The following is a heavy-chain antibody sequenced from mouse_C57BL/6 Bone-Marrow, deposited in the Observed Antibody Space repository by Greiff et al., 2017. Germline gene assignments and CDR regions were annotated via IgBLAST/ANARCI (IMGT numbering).Heavy chain of an antibody. V-gene: IGHV1-82*01. CDR2: IYPGDGDT. Sequence: QVQLQQSGPELVKPGASVKISCKASGYAFSSSWMNWVKQRPGKGLEWIGRIYPGDGDTNYNGKFKGKATLTADKSSSTAYMQLSSLTSEDSAVYFCARGDYGREFAYWGQGTLVTVSA. D-gene: IGHD1-1*01. CDR3: ARGDYGREFAY. CDR1: GYAFSSSW. J-gene: IGHJ3*01.